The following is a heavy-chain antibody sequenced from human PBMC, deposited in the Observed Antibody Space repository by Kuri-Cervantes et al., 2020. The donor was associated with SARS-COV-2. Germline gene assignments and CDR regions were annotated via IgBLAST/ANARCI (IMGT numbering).Heavy chain of an antibody. CDR2: IIPFFGTA. D-gene: IGHD5-24*01. CDR3: AVSPRRDGYNYLYYFDY. J-gene: IGHJ4*02. Sequence: SVKVSCKASGYTFTSYYMHWVRQAPGQGLEWMGGIIPFFGTANYAQKFQGRVTITADKSTSTAYVELSSLRSEDTAVYYCAVSPRRDGYNYLYYFDYWGQGTLVTVSS. CDR1: GYTFTSYY. V-gene: IGHV1-69*06.